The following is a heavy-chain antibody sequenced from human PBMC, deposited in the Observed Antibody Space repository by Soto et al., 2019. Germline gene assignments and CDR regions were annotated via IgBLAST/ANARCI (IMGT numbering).Heavy chain of an antibody. CDR2: IYNSATT. V-gene: IGHV4-30-2*01. D-gene: IGHD6-13*01. J-gene: IGHJ4*02. Sequence: QLQLQESGSGLVRPSQTLSLTCAVSGGSISSGDYSWSWIRQPPGKGLEWIGNIYNSATTYYNPSLTSGVAISVDSSSTQFSLRLRSVTAADTAVYFCARDRDTSGWYPTFDSWGQGTLVTVSS. CDR1: GGSISSGDYS. CDR3: ARDRDTSGWYPTFDS.